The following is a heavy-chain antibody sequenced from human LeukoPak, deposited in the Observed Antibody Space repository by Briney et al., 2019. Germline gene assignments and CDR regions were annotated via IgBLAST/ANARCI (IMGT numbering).Heavy chain of an antibody. D-gene: IGHD1-26*01. CDR3: ARDLSGSHPPDY. CDR1: GYTFTGYY. CDR2: INPNSGGT. Sequence: ASVKVSCKASGYTFTGYYMHWVRQAPGQGLEWMGWINPNSGGTNYAQKFQGRVTMTRDTSISTAHMELSRLRSDDTAAYYCARDLSGSHPPDYWGQGTLVTVSS. J-gene: IGHJ4*02. V-gene: IGHV1-2*02.